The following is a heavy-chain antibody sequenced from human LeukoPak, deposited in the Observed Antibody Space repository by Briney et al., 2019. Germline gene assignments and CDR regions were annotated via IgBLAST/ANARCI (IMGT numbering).Heavy chain of an antibody. V-gene: IGHV3-21*01. D-gene: IGHD6-19*01. CDR2: ISRSSSYI. Sequence: GGSLRLSCAASGSTFSSYSMNWVRQAPGKGLEWVSSISRSSSYIYYADSVKGRFTISRDNAKNSLYLQMNSLRAEDTAVYYCARVAVAAFDYWGQGTLVTVSS. CDR3: ARVAVAAFDY. J-gene: IGHJ4*02. CDR1: GSTFSSYS.